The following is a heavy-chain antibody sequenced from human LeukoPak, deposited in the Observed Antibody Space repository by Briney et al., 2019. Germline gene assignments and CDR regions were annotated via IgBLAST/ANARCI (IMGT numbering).Heavy chain of an antibody. CDR3: AKDLTPGE. J-gene: IGHJ4*02. D-gene: IGHD2-15*01. CDR2: ISFDGSDA. CDR1: GFTFSGFW. Sequence: GGSLRLSCAASGFTFSGFWMHWVRQAPGKGLVWVSCISFDGSDATYADSVKGRFTISRDNAKNTLHLQMDSLTVEDTAVYYCAKDLTPGEWGQGTLVTVSS. V-gene: IGHV3-74*01.